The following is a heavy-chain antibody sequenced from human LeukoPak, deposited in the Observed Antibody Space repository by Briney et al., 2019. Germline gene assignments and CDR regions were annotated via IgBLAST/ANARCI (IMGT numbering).Heavy chain of an antibody. CDR2: VSGSGVST. D-gene: IGHD3-22*01. V-gene: IGHV3-23*01. CDR3: AKGSYYDSPYGFDY. Sequence: GGSLRLSRAASLFTLSSHAMSWVRQAPGTGLEWVASVSGSGVSTYYIDSVKGRVTISRDNPMNTLYLQMSSLRAEDTAIYYCAKGSYYDSPYGFDYWGQGILVTVSS. J-gene: IGHJ4*02. CDR1: LFTLSSHA.